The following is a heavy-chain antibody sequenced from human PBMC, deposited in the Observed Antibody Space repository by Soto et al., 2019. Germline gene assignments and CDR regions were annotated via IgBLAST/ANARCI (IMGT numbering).Heavy chain of an antibody. V-gene: IGHV4-4*02. CDR3: ARVLSGNKEWFDP. CDR2: VFPDGST. CDR1: GVSVTAGNW. Sequence: QVHLQESGPGLVKPWGTLSLTCAVSGVSVTAGNWWSWVGQSPGKGLEWIGEVFPDGSTNYNPSLKSRVTISLDKSQNHFSLILTSVTAADTALYYCARVLSGNKEWFDPWGQGTLVTVSS. J-gene: IGHJ5*02. D-gene: IGHD3-10*01.